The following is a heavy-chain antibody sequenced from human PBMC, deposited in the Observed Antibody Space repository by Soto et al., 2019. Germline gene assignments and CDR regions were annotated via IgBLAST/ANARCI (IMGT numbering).Heavy chain of an antibody. CDR2: ISSTGSNI. V-gene: IGHV3-48*01. D-gene: IGHD6-13*01. CDR3: ARPGNSWYLDYFDY. CDR1: GFTLGSYS. J-gene: IGHJ4*02. Sequence: EVQLVESGGVLVQPGGSLRLSCAASGFTLGSYSMHWVRQVPGEGLEWVSYISSTGSNIYYADSVKGRFTISRDNAKNSLYLQMNSLRVEDTAVYYGARPGNSWYLDYFDYWGQGTLVTVSS.